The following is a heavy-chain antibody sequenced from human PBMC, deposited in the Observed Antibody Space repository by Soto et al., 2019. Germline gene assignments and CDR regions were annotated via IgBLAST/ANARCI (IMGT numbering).Heavy chain of an antibody. V-gene: IGHV3-30*18. J-gene: IGHJ4*02. CDR3: AKRAHYYDSSGYYFDY. D-gene: IGHD3-22*01. CDR1: GFTFSSYG. Sequence: GGSLRLSCAASGFTFSSYGMHRVRQAPGKGLEWVAVISYDGSNKYYADSVKGRFTISRDNSKNTLYLQMNSLRAEDTAVYYCAKRAHYYDSSGYYFDYWGQGTLVTVSS. CDR2: ISYDGSNK.